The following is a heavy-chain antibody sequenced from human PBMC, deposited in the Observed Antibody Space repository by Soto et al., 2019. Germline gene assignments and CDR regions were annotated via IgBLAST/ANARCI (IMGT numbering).Heavy chain of an antibody. D-gene: IGHD2-15*01. CDR1: GYTFTSYG. V-gene: IGHV1-18*01. Sequence: ASVKVSCKASGYTFTSYGISWVRRAPGQGLEWMGWISAYNGNTNYAQKLQGRVTMTTDTSTSTAYMELRSLRSDDTAVYYCARHCSGGSCYYTGGMDVWGQGTTVTVSS. CDR3: ARHCSGGSCYYTGGMDV. J-gene: IGHJ6*02. CDR2: ISAYNGNT.